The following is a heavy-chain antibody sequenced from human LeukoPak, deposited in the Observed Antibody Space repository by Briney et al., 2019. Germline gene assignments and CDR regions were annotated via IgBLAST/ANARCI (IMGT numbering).Heavy chain of an antibody. CDR1: EFTFSSYG. CDR2: IWYDGSNK. CDR3: ARDTYDSSGQYYYYGMDV. V-gene: IGHV3-33*08. Sequence: GGSLRLSCAASEFTFSSYGMHWVRQAPGKGLEWVAVIWYDGSNKYYADSVKGRFTISRDNSKNTLYLQMNSLRAEDTAVYYCARDTYDSSGQYYYYGMDVWGQGTTVTVSS. D-gene: IGHD3-22*01. J-gene: IGHJ6*02.